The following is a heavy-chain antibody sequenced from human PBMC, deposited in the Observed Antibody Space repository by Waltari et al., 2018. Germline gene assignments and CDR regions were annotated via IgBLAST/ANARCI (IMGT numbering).Heavy chain of an antibody. J-gene: IGHJ4*02. CDR3: AKYGAQGGSSGYSSFGY. Sequence: EVQLVQSGGALVQRGESLRLSCAASGFTFSTYSMNWVRHAPGKGLEWVSCIYSAGSNYYADAVKGRFTISRDNSKNTLYLQMNSRRAEDTAVYYCAKYGAQGGSSGYSSFGYWGQGTLVTVSS. CDR1: GFTFSTYS. V-gene: IGHV3-23*03. CDR2: IYSAGSN. D-gene: IGHD3-22*01.